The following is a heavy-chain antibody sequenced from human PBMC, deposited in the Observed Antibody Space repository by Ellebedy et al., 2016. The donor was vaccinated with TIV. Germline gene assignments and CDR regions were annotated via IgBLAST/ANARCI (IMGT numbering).Heavy chain of an antibody. CDR1: GFTFSNYW. V-gene: IGHV3-7*01. Sequence: GGSLRLXXAASGFTFSNYWMHWVRQAPGKGLEWVANIKEGGTKRYYVDSVKGRFSISRDDAKNSIYLQMNSLRVEDTAIYYCVTQRGLDWGQGTLVTVSS. D-gene: IGHD6-19*01. CDR3: VTQRGLD. J-gene: IGHJ4*02. CDR2: IKEGGTKR.